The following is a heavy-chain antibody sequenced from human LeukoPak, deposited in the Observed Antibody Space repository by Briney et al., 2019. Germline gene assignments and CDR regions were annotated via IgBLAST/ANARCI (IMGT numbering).Heavy chain of an antibody. Sequence: SETLSLTCTVSGGSISSYYWSWIRQPPGKGLEWIGCIYYSGSTNYNPSLKSRVTISVDTSKNQFSLKLSSVTAADTAVYYCARENSYYHYFDYWGQGTLVTVSS. CDR1: GGSISSYY. CDR2: IYYSGST. CDR3: ARENSYYHYFDY. J-gene: IGHJ4*02. D-gene: IGHD3-10*01. V-gene: IGHV4-59*01.